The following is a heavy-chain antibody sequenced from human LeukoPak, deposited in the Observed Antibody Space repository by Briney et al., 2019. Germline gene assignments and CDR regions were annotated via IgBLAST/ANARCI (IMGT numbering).Heavy chain of an antibody. CDR2: IYYSGST. D-gene: IGHD3-16*01. V-gene: IGHV4-59*02. J-gene: IGHJ6*03. CDR3: ARTFQSGYYYYYMDV. CDR1: GGSVSTYY. Sequence: SETLSLTCSVSGGSVSTYYWSWIRQPPGKGLEWIAYIYYSGSTNYNPSLKSRVTISVDTSKNQFSLKLSSVTAADTAVYYCARTFQSGYYYYYMDVWGKGTTVTVSS.